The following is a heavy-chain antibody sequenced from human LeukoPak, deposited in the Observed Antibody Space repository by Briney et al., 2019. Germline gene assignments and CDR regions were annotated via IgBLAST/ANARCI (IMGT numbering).Heavy chain of an antibody. J-gene: IGHJ3*02. V-gene: IGHV4-39*01. CDR1: GGSISNSSYY. CDR3: ARRGQTYYDFWSGYPSRKNAFDI. D-gene: IGHD3-3*01. CDR2: IYYSGST. Sequence: PSETLSLTCTVSGGSISNSSYYWGWIRQPPGKGLEWIGSIYYSGSTYYNPSLKSRVTISVDTSKNQFSLKLSSVTAADTAVYYCARRGQTYYDFWSGYPSRKNAFDIWGQGTMVTVSS.